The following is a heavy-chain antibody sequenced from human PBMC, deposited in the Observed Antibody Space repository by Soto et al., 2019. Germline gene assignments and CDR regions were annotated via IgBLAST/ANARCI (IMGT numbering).Heavy chain of an antibody. V-gene: IGHV4-59*01. CDR2: IYYSGST. CDR3: ARWGSSGSYSDY. J-gene: IGHJ4*02. Sequence: PSETLSLTCTVSGGFISSYYWSWIRQPPGKGLEWIGYIYYSGSTNYNPSLQSRVTISVDTSKNQFSLKLSSVTAADTAVYYCARWGSSGSYSDYWGQGTLVTVYS. CDR1: GGFISSYY. D-gene: IGHD1-26*01.